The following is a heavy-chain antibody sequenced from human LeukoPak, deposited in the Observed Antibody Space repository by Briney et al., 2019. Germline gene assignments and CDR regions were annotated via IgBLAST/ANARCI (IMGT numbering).Heavy chain of an antibody. J-gene: IGHJ3*02. D-gene: IGHD5-24*01. CDR3: ARPILGLQLLDAFDI. CDR1: GYSISSGYY. V-gene: IGHV4-38-2*01. Sequence: KPSETLSLTCAVSGYSISSGYYWGWIRQPPGKGLEWIGSIYHSGSTYYNPSLKSRVTISVDTSKNQFSLKLSSVTAADTAVYYCARPILGLQLLDAFDIWGQGTMVTVSS. CDR2: IYHSGST.